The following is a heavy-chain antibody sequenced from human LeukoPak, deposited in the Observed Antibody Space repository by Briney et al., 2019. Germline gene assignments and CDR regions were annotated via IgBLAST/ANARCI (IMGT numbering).Heavy chain of an antibody. J-gene: IGHJ4*02. Sequence: SVKVSCKASGGTVSRYGISWVRQAPGQGLEWMGWIIPIFGTPTYAQKFQGRVTITADESTSTAYMELTSLRSEDTAIYYCARVAYSGGSLYYFDSWGQGTLVTVSS. CDR1: GGTVSRYG. CDR3: ARVAYSGGSLYYFDS. D-gene: IGHD2-21*01. CDR2: IIPIFGTP. V-gene: IGHV1-69*13.